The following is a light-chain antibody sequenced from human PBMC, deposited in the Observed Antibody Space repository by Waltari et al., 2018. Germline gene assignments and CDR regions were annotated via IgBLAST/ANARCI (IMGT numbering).Light chain of an antibody. CDR3: HQSDDWPPYS. J-gene: IGKJ2*03. Sequence: EIVLTQSPGTLSLSPGERATLSCRASQSFSSSYLAWYQQKPGQAPRLLIYGASSRATGIPDRFSGSGSGTDFTLTISRLEPEDFAIYYCHQSDDWPPYSFGQGTKLEIK. CDR1: QSFSSSY. CDR2: GAS. V-gene: IGKV3-20*01.